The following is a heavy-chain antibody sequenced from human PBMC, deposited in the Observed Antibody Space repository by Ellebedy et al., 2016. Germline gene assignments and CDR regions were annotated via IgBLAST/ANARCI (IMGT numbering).Heavy chain of an antibody. CDR1: GFTFSSYA. CDR2: ISGSGTTT. Sequence: GESLKISCAASGFTFSSYAMSWVRQAPGKGLEWVSTISGSGTTTDYADSVRGRFTISRDNSKNTLYLQMNSLRVEDTAVYYCARGGGTTSLYALDVWGQGTTVTVSS. CDR3: ARGGGTTSLYALDV. V-gene: IGHV3-23*01. D-gene: IGHD2-15*01. J-gene: IGHJ6*02.